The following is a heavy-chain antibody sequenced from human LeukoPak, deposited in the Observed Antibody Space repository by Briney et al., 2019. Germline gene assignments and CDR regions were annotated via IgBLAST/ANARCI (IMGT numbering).Heavy chain of an antibody. J-gene: IGHJ4*02. CDR1: GFSFRSDW. V-gene: IGHV3-74*01. D-gene: IGHD3-10*01. Sequence: GGSLRLSWAASGFSFRSDWMHWVRQGPGKGLVWVSRINPDGSVTSHADSVKGRFTISRDNAKNTLYLHMNSLRAEDTAVYYCARDSGSGSYSEYWGLGTLVTVSS. CDR2: INPDGSVT. CDR3: ARDSGSGSYSEY.